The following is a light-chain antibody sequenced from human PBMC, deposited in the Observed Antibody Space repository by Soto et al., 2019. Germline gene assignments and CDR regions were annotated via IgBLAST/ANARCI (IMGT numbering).Light chain of an antibody. CDR1: QTISSGS. CDR3: QQYGSSRT. V-gene: IGKV3-20*01. J-gene: IGKJ1*01. Sequence: EIVLMQSPGTLSLSPGEGATLSCRASQTISSGSLAWYQQKPGQPPRLLIYGGSSRAAGIPDRFSGSGSGTDFSLTISRLEPEDFAVYYCQQYGSSRTFGQGTKVEV. CDR2: GGS.